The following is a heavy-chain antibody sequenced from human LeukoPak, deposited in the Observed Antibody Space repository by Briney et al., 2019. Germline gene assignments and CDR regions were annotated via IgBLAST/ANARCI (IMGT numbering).Heavy chain of an antibody. Sequence: SETLSLTCTVSGGSISSSSYYWGWIRQPPGKGLEWIGSISYSGSTYYNPSLKSRVTISVDTSKNQFSLKLSSVTAADTAVYYCARHSGMGYSSGWYFFDNWGQGTLVTVSS. CDR2: ISYSGST. CDR3: ARHSGMGYSSGWYFFDN. J-gene: IGHJ4*02. D-gene: IGHD6-19*01. V-gene: IGHV4-39*01. CDR1: GGSISSSSYY.